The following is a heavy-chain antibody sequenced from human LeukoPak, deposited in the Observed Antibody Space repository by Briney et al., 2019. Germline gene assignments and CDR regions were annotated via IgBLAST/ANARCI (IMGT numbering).Heavy chain of an antibody. D-gene: IGHD3-9*01. CDR3: ARSALSGFDI. V-gene: IGHV4-4*07. CDR1: GGSINNYY. CDR2: FYASGTT. J-gene: IGHJ3*02. Sequence: SETLSLTCIMSGGSINNYYWSWIRQPAGKGPEWIGRFYASGTTYYNPALNSRAAVSMDMSKNHFSLKLTSVTAADTAVYYCARSALSGFDIWGQGTMVAVSS.